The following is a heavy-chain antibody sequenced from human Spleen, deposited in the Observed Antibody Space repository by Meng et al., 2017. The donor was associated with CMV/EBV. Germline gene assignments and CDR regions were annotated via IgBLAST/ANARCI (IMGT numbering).Heavy chain of an antibody. J-gene: IGHJ4*02. Sequence: GGSLRLSCAASGFTFDDYAIHWVRQAPGKGLEWVSGISRNSVSIGYADSVKGRFTISRDNAKNSLYLQMNSLRAEDTALYYCAKESYDSSGNYSGYWGQGTLVTVSS. CDR3: AKESYDSSGNYSGY. CDR1: GFTFDDYA. V-gene: IGHV3-9*01. CDR2: ISRNSVSI. D-gene: IGHD3-22*01.